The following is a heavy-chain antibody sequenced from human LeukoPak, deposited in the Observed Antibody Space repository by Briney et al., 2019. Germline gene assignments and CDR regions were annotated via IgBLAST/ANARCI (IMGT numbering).Heavy chain of an antibody. Sequence: GRSLRLSCAASGFTFSSFGMHWVRQAPGKGLEWVAIIWYGANNKYYAGSVKGRFTISRDDSKSTLYLLMNSLRAEDTAVYYCARASNSSWLSDYWGQGTLVTVSS. CDR3: ARASNSSWLSDY. CDR2: IWYGANNK. CDR1: GFTFSSFG. V-gene: IGHV3-33*01. J-gene: IGHJ4*02. D-gene: IGHD6-13*01.